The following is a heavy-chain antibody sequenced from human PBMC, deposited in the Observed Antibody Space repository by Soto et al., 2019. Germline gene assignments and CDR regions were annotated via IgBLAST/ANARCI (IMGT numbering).Heavy chain of an antibody. CDR2: INPSGGST. V-gene: IGHV1-46*01. Sequence: VKRSCKPSGYTFTSYYMRWVRQAPGQGLEWMGIINPSGGSTSYAQKFQGRVTMTRDTSTSTVYMELSSLRSEDTAVYYCARDDYYYDSSGSFVWGQGTLVTVSS. CDR1: GYTFTSYY. D-gene: IGHD3-22*01. J-gene: IGHJ4*02. CDR3: ARDDYYYDSSGSFV.